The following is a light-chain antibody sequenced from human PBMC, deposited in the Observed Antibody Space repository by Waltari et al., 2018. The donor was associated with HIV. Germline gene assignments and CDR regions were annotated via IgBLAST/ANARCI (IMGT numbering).Light chain of an antibody. CDR1: SSNIGSNS. J-gene: IGLJ3*02. CDR3: AAWDDSLSGRV. Sequence: QSVLTQPPSASGTPGQRVTISCSGSSSNIGSNSVYWYQQLPGTAPKLLISRNNARPSGVPDRLCGSMSGTSPSLAISGLRSEDEAHYYCAAWDDSLSGRVFGEGTKLTVL. CDR2: RNN. V-gene: IGLV1-47*01.